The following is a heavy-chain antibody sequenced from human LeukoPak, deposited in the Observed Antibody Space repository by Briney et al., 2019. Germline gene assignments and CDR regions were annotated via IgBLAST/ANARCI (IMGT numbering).Heavy chain of an antibody. CDR2: IYYSGST. D-gene: IGHD5-24*01. J-gene: IGHJ6*03. CDR3: ARALQMATIQFGGYYYYMDV. Sequence: PSETLSLTCTVSGGSISSYYWSWIRQPPGKGLEWIGYIYYSGSTNYNPSLKSRVTISVDTSKNQFSLKLSSVTAADTAVYYCARALQMATIQFGGYYYYMDVWGKGTTVTVSS. CDR1: GGSISSYY. V-gene: IGHV4-59*01.